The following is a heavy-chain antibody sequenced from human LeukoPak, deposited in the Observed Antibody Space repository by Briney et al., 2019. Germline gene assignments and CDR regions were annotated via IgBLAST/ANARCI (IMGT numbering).Heavy chain of an antibody. D-gene: IGHD2-2*01. Sequence: EASVKVSCKASGYTFTSYYMHWVRQAPGQGLEWMGIIDPSGGSTRYSQKFQGRVTMTGDTSMSTVYMELSSLRFEDTAVYYCARGSTYCSSISCPMINCDYWGRGTLVTVSS. J-gene: IGHJ4*02. CDR3: ARGSTYCSSISCPMINCDY. CDR2: IDPSGGST. CDR1: GYTFTSYY. V-gene: IGHV1-46*01.